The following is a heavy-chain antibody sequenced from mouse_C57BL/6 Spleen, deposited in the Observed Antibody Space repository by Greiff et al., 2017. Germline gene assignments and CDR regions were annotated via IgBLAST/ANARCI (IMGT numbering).Heavy chain of an antibody. CDR3: AREGRGDSYRYFDV. V-gene: IGHV5-4*01. J-gene: IGHJ1*03. D-gene: IGHD2-13*01. Sequence: EVKLVESGGGLVKPGGSLKLSCAASGFTFSSYAMSWVRQTPEQRLEWVATISDGGSYTYYPENVKGRFTISRDNAKNNLYLQMSHLKSEDTALYYCAREGRGDSYRYFDVWGTGTTVTVSS. CDR2: ISDGGSYT. CDR1: GFTFSSYA.